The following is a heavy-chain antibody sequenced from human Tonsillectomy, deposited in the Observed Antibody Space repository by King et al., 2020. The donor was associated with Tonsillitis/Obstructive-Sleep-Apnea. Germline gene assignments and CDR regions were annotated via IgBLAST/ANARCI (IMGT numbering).Heavy chain of an antibody. CDR1: GGSISSYY. CDR2: IYYSGSN. V-gene: IGHV4-59*01. Sequence: QLQESGPGLVKPSDTLSLTCTVSGGSISSYYWSWIRQPPGKGLEWVGYIYYSGSNNYNPSLNIRVTISVNTSKNQFSLNLGSLTAADTAVYYCARLYSSSGYFDYWGQGTLVTVSS. D-gene: IGHD6-13*01. J-gene: IGHJ4*02. CDR3: ARLYSSSGYFDY.